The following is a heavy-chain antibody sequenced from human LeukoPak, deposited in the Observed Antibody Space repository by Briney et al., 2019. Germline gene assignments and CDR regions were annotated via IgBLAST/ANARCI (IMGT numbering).Heavy chain of an antibody. CDR2: ISAYNGNT. D-gene: IGHD2-2*01. V-gene: IGHV1-18*01. Sequence: ASVEVSCKASGYTFTSYGISWVRQAPGKGLEWMGWISAYNGNTKYAQKFQGRVTMTTDTSTSTAYMELRSLRSDDTAVYYCARVPSFQPLDYWGQGTLVTVSS. CDR1: GYTFTSYG. CDR3: ARVPSFQPLDY. J-gene: IGHJ4*02.